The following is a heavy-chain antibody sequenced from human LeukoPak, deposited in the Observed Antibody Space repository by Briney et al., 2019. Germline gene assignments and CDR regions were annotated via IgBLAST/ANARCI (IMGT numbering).Heavy chain of an antibody. CDR3: ARAIRWASDY. Sequence: GGSLRLSCAASGFTVSSNYMSWVRQAPGKGLEWVSVIYSGGSTYYADSVKGRFTISRDNSKNTLYLQMNSLRTEDMAVYYCARAIRWASDYWGQGTLVTVAS. CDR2: IYSGGST. CDR1: GFTVSSNY. V-gene: IGHV3-53*05. J-gene: IGHJ4*02. D-gene: IGHD4-23*01.